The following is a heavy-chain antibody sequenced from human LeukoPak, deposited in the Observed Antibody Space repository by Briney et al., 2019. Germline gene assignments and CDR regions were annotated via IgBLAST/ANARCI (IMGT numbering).Heavy chain of an antibody. V-gene: IGHV1-69*06. CDR3: ARDGHGYSGYDFRYFDY. Sequence: GASVKVSCKASGYTFTSYGISWVRQASGQGLEWMGGIIPIFDTANNAQKFQGRVTITADKSTSTAYMELSSLTSEDTAVYYCARDGHGYSGYDFRYFDYWGQGTLVTVSS. D-gene: IGHD5-12*01. CDR2: IIPIFDTA. J-gene: IGHJ4*02. CDR1: GYTFTSYG.